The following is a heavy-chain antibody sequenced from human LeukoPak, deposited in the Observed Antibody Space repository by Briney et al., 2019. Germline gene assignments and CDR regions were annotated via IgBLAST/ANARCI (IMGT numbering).Heavy chain of an antibody. V-gene: IGHV4-38-2*02. D-gene: IGHD6-19*01. CDR1: GYSISYGFH. J-gene: IGHJ4*02. CDR2: IFHRGST. CDR3: ARVKTTGWYVEY. Sequence: SETLSLTCTVSGYSISYGFHWGWIRQSPGKGLEWIETIFHRGSTFYNPSLKSRVTISVDTSKNQFSLKLTSLTGADTAMYYCARVKTTGWYVEYWGQGTLVTVSS.